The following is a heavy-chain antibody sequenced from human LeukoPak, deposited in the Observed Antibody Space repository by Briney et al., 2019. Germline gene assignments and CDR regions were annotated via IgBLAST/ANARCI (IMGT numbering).Heavy chain of an antibody. D-gene: IGHD3-22*01. J-gene: IGHJ4*02. CDR2: INHSGST. CDR3: ARGDYDSSGYYDY. CDR1: GGSFSGYY. V-gene: IGHV4-34*09. Sequence: SETLSLTCAVYGGSFSGYYWSWIRQPPGKGLEWIGEINHSGSTNYNPSLKSRVTISVDTSKNQFSLKLSSVTAADTAVYYCARGDYDSSGYYDYWGQGTLVTVSS.